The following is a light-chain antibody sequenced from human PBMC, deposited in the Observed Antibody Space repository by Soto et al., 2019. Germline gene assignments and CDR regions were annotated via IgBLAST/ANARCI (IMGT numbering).Light chain of an antibody. J-gene: IGLJ1*01. Sequence: QSALTQPPSASGSPGQSVTISCTANTNDVGFYDFVSWYQHHPGKAPRLIIYEVVQRPSGVPDRFSGSKSGNTASLTVSGLQAADEADYFCKSYAGSNTYVFGSGTKVTVL. CDR1: TNDVGFYDF. CDR2: EVV. CDR3: KSYAGSNTYV. V-gene: IGLV2-8*01.